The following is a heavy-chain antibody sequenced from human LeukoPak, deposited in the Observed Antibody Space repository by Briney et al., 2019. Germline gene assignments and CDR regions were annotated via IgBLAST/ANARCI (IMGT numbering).Heavy chain of an antibody. CDR1: GVAISRGGYA. D-gene: IGHD3-22*01. V-gene: IGHV4-30-2*01. J-gene: IGHJ4*02. Sequence: SETLSLTCAVSGVAISRGGYAWNWIRQPPGKGLEWIAYIYHSGTTYYNPSLKSRVTISVDTSKNQFSLKLSSVTAADTAVYYCARFVYYDSREYYSDYWGQGTLVTVSS. CDR3: ARFVYYDSREYYSDY. CDR2: IYHSGTT.